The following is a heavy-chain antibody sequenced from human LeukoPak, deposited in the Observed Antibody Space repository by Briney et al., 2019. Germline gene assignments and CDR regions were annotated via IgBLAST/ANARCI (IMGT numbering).Heavy chain of an antibody. CDR1: GFTFSSYS. Sequence: PGGSLRLSCAASGFTFSSYSMNWVRQAPGKGLEWVANIKGDGNEKNYVDSVKGRFSISRDNARNSLHLQMDSLRAEDTAVYYCAKEGAYPIITYDSWGQGALVTVSS. CDR2: IKGDGNEK. CDR3: AKEGAYPIITYDS. D-gene: IGHD3-10*01. V-gene: IGHV3-7*01. J-gene: IGHJ5*01.